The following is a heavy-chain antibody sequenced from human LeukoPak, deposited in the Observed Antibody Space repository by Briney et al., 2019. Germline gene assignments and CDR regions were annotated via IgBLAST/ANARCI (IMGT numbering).Heavy chain of an antibody. CDR3: ARDSWGPSFYNIVVVVAARVHYYYGMDV. J-gene: IGHJ6*02. D-gene: IGHD2-15*01. Sequence: GGSLRLSCAASGFTFSSYSMNWVRQAPGKGLGWVSSISSSSSYIYYADSVKGRFTISRDNAKNSLYLQMNSLRAEDTAVYYCARDSWGPSFYNIVVVVAARVHYYYGMDVWGQGTTVTVSS. CDR1: GFTFSSYS. V-gene: IGHV3-21*01. CDR2: ISSSSSYI.